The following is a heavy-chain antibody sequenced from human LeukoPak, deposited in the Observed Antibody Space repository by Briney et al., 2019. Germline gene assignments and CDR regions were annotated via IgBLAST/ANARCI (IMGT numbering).Heavy chain of an antibody. CDR3: AKDSDYDPYGVDY. D-gene: IGHD3-22*01. Sequence: GRSLRLSCAASGFTFDDYAMHWVRQAPGKGLEWVSGISWNSGSIGYADSVKGRFTISRDNAKNSPYLQMNSLRAEDTALYYCAKDSDYDPYGVDYWGQGTLVTVSS. CDR2: ISWNSGSI. V-gene: IGHV3-9*01. CDR1: GFTFDDYA. J-gene: IGHJ4*02.